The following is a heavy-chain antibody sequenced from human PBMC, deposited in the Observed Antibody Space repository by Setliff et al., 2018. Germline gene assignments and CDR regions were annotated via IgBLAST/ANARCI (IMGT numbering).Heavy chain of an antibody. D-gene: IGHD6-25*01. V-gene: IGHV4-39*02. CDR1: TISNYW. CDR2: IYYSGTA. J-gene: IGHJ5*01. Sequence: TISNYWMAWVRQTPGKGLEWIGSIYYSGTAYYNPSLKSRVTISISADTSNKSFSLNLFSVTAADTAVYYCVGRDFSGGDSWGHGTLVTVSS. CDR3: VGRDFSGGDS.